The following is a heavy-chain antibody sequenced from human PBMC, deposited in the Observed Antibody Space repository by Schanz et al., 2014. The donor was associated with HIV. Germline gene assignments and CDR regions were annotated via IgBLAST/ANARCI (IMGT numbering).Heavy chain of an antibody. D-gene: IGHD2-15*01. CDR2: IIPMFGTA. CDR1: GGSFSSFS. V-gene: IGHV1-69*01. Sequence: QVQLVQSGAEVKKPGSSVQVSCKASGGSFSSFSITWVRQAPGQGLEWMGGIIPMFGTANYAQKLQGRVTITADESTSTAYMDLSSLRFEDTAVYYCARGGRYCSGGSVCAFDFWGQGTMVTVSS. CDR3: ARGGRYCSGGSVCAFDF. J-gene: IGHJ3*01.